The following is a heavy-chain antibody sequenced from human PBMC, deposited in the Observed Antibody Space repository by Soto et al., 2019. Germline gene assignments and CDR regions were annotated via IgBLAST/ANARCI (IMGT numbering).Heavy chain of an antibody. CDR1: GGTFSSYA. J-gene: IGHJ4*02. Sequence: ASVKVSFKASGGTFSSYAISWVRQAPGQGLEWMGGIIPIFGTANYAQKFQGRVTITADESTSTAYMELSSLRSEDTAVYYCARGGSSQGSSINFDYWGQGTLVTVSS. CDR2: IIPIFGTA. CDR3: ARGGSSQGSSINFDY. V-gene: IGHV1-69*13. D-gene: IGHD1-26*01.